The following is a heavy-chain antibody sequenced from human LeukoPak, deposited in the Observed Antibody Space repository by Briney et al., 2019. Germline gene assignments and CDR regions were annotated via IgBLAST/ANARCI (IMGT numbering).Heavy chain of an antibody. Sequence: GGSLRLSCAASRFTLSTYWMSWVRKAPGKGLEWVAHIKQDGSQEYYVDSVKGRFTISRDSAKNSLYLQMNSLRAEDTAVYYCARGVPYDSWSGPHYSDYWGQGTLVTVSS. J-gene: IGHJ4*02. CDR3: ARGVPYDSWSGPHYSDY. CDR2: IKQDGSQE. D-gene: IGHD3-3*01. CDR1: RFTLSTYW. V-gene: IGHV3-7*01.